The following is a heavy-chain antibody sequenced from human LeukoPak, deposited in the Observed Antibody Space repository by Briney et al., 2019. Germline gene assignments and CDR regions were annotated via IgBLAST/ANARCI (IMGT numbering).Heavy chain of an antibody. Sequence: ASVKVSCKASGFTFTSHDYNWVRQATGQGLEWMGWMSPNSGNTGYAQKFQGRVTMTRDTSTGTAYLELSSLRSEDSAVYYCVRTPPNWGADFWGQGTLVTVSS. J-gene: IGHJ4*02. D-gene: IGHD7-27*01. CDR1: GFTFTSHD. CDR2: MSPNSGNT. CDR3: VRTPPNWGADF. V-gene: IGHV1-8*01.